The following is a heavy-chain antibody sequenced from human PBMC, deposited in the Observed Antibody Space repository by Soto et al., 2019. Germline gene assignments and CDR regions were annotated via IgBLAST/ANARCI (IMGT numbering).Heavy chain of an antibody. Sequence: PSETLSLTCAVSGGSISSGGYSWSWIRQPPGKGLEWIGYIYHSGSTYYNPSLKSRVTISVDRSKNQFSLKLSSVTAADTAVYYCARVEMAPQFGNWFDPWGQGTLVTVSS. J-gene: IGHJ5*02. CDR2: IYHSGST. D-gene: IGHD3-16*01. CDR1: GGSISSGGYS. CDR3: ARVEMAPQFGNWFDP. V-gene: IGHV4-30-2*01.